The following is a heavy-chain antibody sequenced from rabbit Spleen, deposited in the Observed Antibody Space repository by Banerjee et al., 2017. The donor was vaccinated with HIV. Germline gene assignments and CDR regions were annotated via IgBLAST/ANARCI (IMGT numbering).Heavy chain of an antibody. Sequence: QSLEESGGDLVKPGASLTLTCTASGFSFSTNYYMCWVRQAPGKGLEWIACIFTGNGNTDYASWAKGRFTISKTSSTTVTLQMTSLTAADTATYFCARDTSSSFSSYGMDLWGPGTLVTVS. V-gene: IGHV1S40*01. J-gene: IGHJ6*01. CDR2: IFTGNGNT. D-gene: IGHD1-1*01. CDR3: ARDTSSSFSSYGMDL. CDR1: GFSFSTNYY.